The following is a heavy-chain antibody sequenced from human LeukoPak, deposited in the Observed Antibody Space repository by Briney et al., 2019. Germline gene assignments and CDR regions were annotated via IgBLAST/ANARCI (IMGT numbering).Heavy chain of an antibody. CDR1: GGSIARSYSY. Sequence: SETLSLTCTFSGGSIARSYSYWGWVRQPPGKGLEWIGSIFYSGYSGSTFPHPSLRSRVTISVDTSINLFSLNLTSVTAADTAVYYCARRRYGNAIDYWGQGAPVTLSS. CDR3: ARRRYGNAIDY. D-gene: IGHD4-11*01. J-gene: IGHJ4*02. V-gene: IGHV4-39*02. CDR2: IFYSGYSGST.